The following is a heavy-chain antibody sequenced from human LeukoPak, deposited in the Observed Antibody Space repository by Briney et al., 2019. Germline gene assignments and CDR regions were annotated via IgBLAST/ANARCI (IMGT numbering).Heavy chain of an antibody. CDR3: ASPRSGNPEPFDY. CDR2: INHSGST. V-gene: IGHV4-34*01. CDR1: GGSFSGYC. D-gene: IGHD1-14*01. J-gene: IGHJ4*02. Sequence: SETLSLTCAVYGGSFSGYCWSWIRQPPGRGLEWIGEINHSGSTNYNPSLKRRVTISVDTSKNQFFLKLSSVTAADTAVYYCASPRSGNPEPFDYWGQGTLVTVSS.